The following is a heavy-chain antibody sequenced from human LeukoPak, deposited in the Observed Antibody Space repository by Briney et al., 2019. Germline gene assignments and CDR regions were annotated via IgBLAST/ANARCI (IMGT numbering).Heavy chain of an antibody. CDR3: ARDHYDFWSGYYGWFDP. D-gene: IGHD3-3*01. V-gene: IGHV4-30-4*08. J-gene: IGHJ5*02. Sequence: SETLSLTCTVSGGSTSSGDYYWSWIRQPPGKGLEWIGYIYYSGSTYYNPSLKSRVTISVDTSKNQFSLKLSSVTAADTAVYYCARDHYDFWSGYYGWFDPWGQGTLVTVSS. CDR1: GGSTSSGDYY. CDR2: IYYSGST.